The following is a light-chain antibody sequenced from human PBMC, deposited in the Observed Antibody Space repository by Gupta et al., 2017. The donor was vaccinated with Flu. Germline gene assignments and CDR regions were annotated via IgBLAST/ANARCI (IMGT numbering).Light chain of an antibody. V-gene: IGKV2-28*01. CDR1: QSLLFSNGYHY. CDR3: MQPLQTPFT. Sequence: IVMSQSLHSLSVTPGEPASISCSSRQSLLFSNGYHYLVWYLQKPGQSPQLLIYFGSTRASGVPDRCSGGGSGTDVSLKISSVEAEDVGGYYCMQPLQTPFTFGRGTKVDFK. J-gene: IGKJ3*01. CDR2: FGS.